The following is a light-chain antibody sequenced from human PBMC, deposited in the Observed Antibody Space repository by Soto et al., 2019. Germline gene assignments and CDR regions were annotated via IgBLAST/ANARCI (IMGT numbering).Light chain of an antibody. CDR2: EVS. J-gene: IGLJ3*02. CDR1: SSDVGGYNY. V-gene: IGLV2-14*01. Sequence: CTGTSSDVGGYNYVSWYQQHPGKAPKLMIYEVSNRPSGVSNRFSGSKSGNTASLTISGLQAEDEADYHCSSYTSGSTWVFGGGTKLTVL. CDR3: SSYTSGSTWV.